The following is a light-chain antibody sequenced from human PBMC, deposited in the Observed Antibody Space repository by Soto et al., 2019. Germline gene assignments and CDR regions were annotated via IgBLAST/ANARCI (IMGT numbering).Light chain of an antibody. V-gene: IGKV1-5*03. CDR3: QQYNSYSYT. CDR2: KAS. J-gene: IGKJ2*01. Sequence: DIQMTQSPSTLSASVGDRVTITCRASQSISSWLAWYQQKPGKAPKLLIYKASSLESGVPSRFSGSGSGTEFTLTISSLQPDDFAPYSCQQYNSYSYTFGQGTKLEIK. CDR1: QSISSW.